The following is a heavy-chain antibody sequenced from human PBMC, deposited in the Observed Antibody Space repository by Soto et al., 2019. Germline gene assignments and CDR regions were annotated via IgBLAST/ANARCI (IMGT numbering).Heavy chain of an antibody. J-gene: IGHJ4*02. CDR3: ARGRGDTAMAWYY. CDR2: ISYSGST. V-gene: IGHV4-59*01. D-gene: IGHD5-18*01. Sequence: SGTLSLTSTVSVGSISSYYSSGIGQSTGKGLEWIGYISYSGSTKYNPSLKSRVTISVDTSKNQFSLKLSSVTAADTAVYYCARGRGDTAMAWYYWGQGTLVTV. CDR1: VGSISSYY.